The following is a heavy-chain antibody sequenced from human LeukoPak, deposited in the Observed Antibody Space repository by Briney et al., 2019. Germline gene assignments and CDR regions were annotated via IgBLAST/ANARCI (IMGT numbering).Heavy chain of an antibody. CDR2: IYYSGST. CDR3: ASRLVTAAVPYYFDY. V-gene: IGHV4-59*08. CDR1: GGSISSYY. D-gene: IGHD6-13*01. J-gene: IGHJ4*02. Sequence: SETLSLTCTVSGGSISSYYWSWIRQPPGKGLEWIGYIYYSGSTNYNPSLKSRVTISVDTSKNQFSLKLSSVTAADTAVYYCASRLVTAAVPYYFDYWGQGTLVTVSS.